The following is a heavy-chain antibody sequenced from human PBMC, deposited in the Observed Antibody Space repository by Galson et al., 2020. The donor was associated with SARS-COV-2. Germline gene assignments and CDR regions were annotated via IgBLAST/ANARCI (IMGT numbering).Heavy chain of an antibody. D-gene: IGHD4-4*01. CDR2: IHPDSGVA. Sequence: ASVKVSCKASGYVFTVSHMPWVRQAPGQGLEWLGWIHPDSGVANYAQMFQGRVTMTRDTSTNTAYMELNRLTSDDSAVYYCAEDGSKVWGQGTAVTVSS. V-gene: IGHV1-2*02. CDR1: GYVFTVSH. J-gene: IGHJ3*01. CDR3: AEDGSKV.